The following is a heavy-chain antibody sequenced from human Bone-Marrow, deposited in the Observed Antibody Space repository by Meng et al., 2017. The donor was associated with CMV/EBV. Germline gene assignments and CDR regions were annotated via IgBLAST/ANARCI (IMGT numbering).Heavy chain of an antibody. CDR3: ARGVLGMDV. D-gene: IGHD3-10*01. J-gene: IGHJ6*02. Sequence: GEYLKISCAASAFTFSGYTMHWVRQAPGKGLEGVAVISYDGTNKYYADSVKGRFTISRDNSKNTLYLRMNSLRIEDTAVYYCARGVLGMDVWGQGTTVTVSS. CDR2: ISYDGTNK. V-gene: IGHV3-30*04. CDR1: AFTFSGYT.